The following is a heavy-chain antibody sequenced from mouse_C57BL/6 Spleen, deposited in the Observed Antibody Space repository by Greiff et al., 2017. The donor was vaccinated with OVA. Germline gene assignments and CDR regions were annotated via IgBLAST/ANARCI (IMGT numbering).Heavy chain of an antibody. Sequence: VKLMESGGGLVKPGGSLKLSCAASGFTFSDYGMHWVRQAQAKGLEWVAYISSGSSTIYSADTVKGRFTFTSDNAQSTLFLHMTSLRSEDTALYYCARWDWDEDLDYWGQGTTLTVSS. CDR2: ISSGSSTI. CDR1: GFTFSDYG. J-gene: IGHJ2*01. D-gene: IGHD4-1*01. CDR3: ARWDWDEDLDY. V-gene: IGHV5-17*01.